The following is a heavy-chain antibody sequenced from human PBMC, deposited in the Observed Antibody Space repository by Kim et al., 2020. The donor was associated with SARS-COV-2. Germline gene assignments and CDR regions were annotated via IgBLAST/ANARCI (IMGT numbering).Heavy chain of an antibody. CDR3: ARVRGQQPYYYYGMDV. D-gene: IGHD3-10*01. V-gene: IGHV1-8*01. J-gene: IGHJ6*02. CDR1: GYTFTSYD. Sequence: ASVKVSCKASGYTFTSYDINWVRQATGQGLEWMGWMNPNSGNTGYAQKFQGRVTMTRNTSISTAYMELSSLRSEDTAVYYCARVRGQQPYYYYGMDVWGQGTTVTVSS. CDR2: MNPNSGNT.